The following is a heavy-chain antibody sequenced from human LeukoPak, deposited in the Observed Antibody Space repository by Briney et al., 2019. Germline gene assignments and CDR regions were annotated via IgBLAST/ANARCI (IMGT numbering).Heavy chain of an antibody. CDR3: ARSPPPYSGIDD. Sequence: SETLSLTCTVSGDSIYNNYWGWIRQSPGKGLEWIAYFYQKGRGTTDYNPSLESRVTMSVDTSMNQFSLKLNSVTAANTAVYYCARSPPPYSGIDDWGQGTLVTVSS. D-gene: IGHD1-26*01. V-gene: IGHV4-59*12. J-gene: IGHJ4*02. CDR1: GDSIYNNY. CDR2: FYQKGRGTT.